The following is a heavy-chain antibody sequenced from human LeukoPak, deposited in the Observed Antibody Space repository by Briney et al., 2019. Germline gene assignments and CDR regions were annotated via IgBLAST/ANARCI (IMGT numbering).Heavy chain of an antibody. CDR1: GFTFSDYY. CDR2: ISSSSSYT. V-gene: IGHV3-11*06. CDR3: ARDNGGPYGSGSYQYYGMDV. Sequence: GGSLRLSCAASGFTFSDYYMSWIRRAPGKRLEWVSYISSSSSYTNYADSVKGRFTISRDNAKNSLYLQMNSLRAEDTAVYYCARDNGGPYGSGSYQYYGMDVWGKGTTVTVSS. D-gene: IGHD3-10*01. J-gene: IGHJ6*04.